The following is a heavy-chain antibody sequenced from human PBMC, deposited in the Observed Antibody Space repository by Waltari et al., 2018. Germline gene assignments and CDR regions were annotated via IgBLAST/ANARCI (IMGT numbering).Heavy chain of an antibody. CDR3: ARGDSDFREGAS. V-gene: IGHV3-7*01. CDR1: GFTFSNYW. D-gene: IGHD3-10*01. Sequence: EVRLVESGGGLVQPGGSLRLSCSTSGFTFSNYWMSWVRQAPGKGLEWVAKINQDGSGRYHVDSVKGRFTISRDNAMKSLHLQRNSLRAEDTAVYYCARGDSDFREGASWGQGTLVTVSS. CDR2: INQDGSGR. J-gene: IGHJ5*02.